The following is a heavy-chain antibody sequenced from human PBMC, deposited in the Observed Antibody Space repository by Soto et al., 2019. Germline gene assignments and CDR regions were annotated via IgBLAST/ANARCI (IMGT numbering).Heavy chain of an antibody. D-gene: IGHD3-22*01. CDR2: ISAYNGNT. CDR3: ARDHRKYYYDSSGYSRGWFDP. CDR1: GYTFTSYG. J-gene: IGHJ5*02. V-gene: IGHV1-18*01. Sequence: QVQLVQSGAEVKKPGASVKVSCKASGYTFTSYGISWVRQAPGQGLEWMGWISAYNGNTNYAQKLQGRVTMTTDTSTSTAYMELRSLRSDDTAVYYCARDHRKYYYDSSGYSRGWFDPWGQGTRVTVSS.